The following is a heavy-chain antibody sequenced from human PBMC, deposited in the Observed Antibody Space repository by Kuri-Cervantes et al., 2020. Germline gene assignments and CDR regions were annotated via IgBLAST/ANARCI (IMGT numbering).Heavy chain of an antibody. Sequence: ESLKISCAVYGGSFNGYYWNWIRQPPGKGLEWIGEINHSGSTNYNPSLKSRVTISIDTSKNQFSLKLSSVTAADTAVYYCARGPSYPWFDPWGQGTLVTVSS. CDR3: ARGPSYPWFDP. CDR2: INHSGST. CDR1: GGSFNGYY. V-gene: IGHV4-34*01. J-gene: IGHJ5*02.